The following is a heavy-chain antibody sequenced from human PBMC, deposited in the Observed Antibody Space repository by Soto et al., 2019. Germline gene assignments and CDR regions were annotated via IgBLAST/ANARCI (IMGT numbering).Heavy chain of an antibody. CDR1: GFTFSSYW. CDR3: ARVPSLSGSYGYYYYGMDD. D-gene: IGHD3-10*01. CDR2: INSDGSST. J-gene: IGHJ6*02. Sequence: GSLRLSCAASGFTFSSYWMHWVRQAPGKGLVWVSRINSDGSSTSYADSVKGRFTISRDNAKNTLYLQMNSLRAEDTAVYYCARVPSLSGSYGYYYYGMDDWGQGTTVTVSS. V-gene: IGHV3-74*01.